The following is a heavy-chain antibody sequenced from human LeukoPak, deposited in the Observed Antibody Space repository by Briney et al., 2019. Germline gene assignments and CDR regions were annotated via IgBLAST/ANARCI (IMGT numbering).Heavy chain of an antibody. CDR2: IYYSGST. Sequence: SETLSLTCTVSGGSISSYYWSWIRQPPGKGLEWIGYIYYSGSTNYNPSLKSRVTISVDTSENQFSLKLSSVTAADTAVYYCAREGQYGDYARFDPWGQGTLVTVSS. D-gene: IGHD4-17*01. V-gene: IGHV4-59*01. CDR3: AREGQYGDYARFDP. CDR1: GGSISSYY. J-gene: IGHJ5*02.